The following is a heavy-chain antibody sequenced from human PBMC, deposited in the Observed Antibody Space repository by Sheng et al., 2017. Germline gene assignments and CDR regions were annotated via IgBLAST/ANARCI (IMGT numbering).Heavy chain of an antibody. J-gene: IGHJ2*01. D-gene: IGHD3-3*01. CDR3: ARGFLDRAGYWYFDL. Sequence: QVQLQQWGAGLLKPSETLSLTCAVYGGSFSGYYWSWIRQPPGKGLEWIGEINHSGSTNYNPSLKSRVTISVDTSKNQFSLKLSSVTAADTAVYYCARGFLDRAGYWYFDLWGLAPWSLSPQ. CDR2: INHSGST. CDR1: GGSFSGYY. V-gene: IGHV4-34*01.